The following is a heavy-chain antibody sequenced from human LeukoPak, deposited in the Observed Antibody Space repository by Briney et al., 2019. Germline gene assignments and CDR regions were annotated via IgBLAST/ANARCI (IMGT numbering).Heavy chain of an antibody. V-gene: IGHV3-74*01. CDR2: INTVGSST. CDR3: ARDLDRYYFDY. CDR1: GFTFSSYW. Sequence: HPGGSLRLSCAASGFTFSSYWMHWVRQAPGKGLVWVSRINTVGSSTTYADSVKGRFTISRDNAKNTLYLQMNSLRAEDTAVYYCARDLDRYYFDYWGQGTLVTVSS. J-gene: IGHJ4*02.